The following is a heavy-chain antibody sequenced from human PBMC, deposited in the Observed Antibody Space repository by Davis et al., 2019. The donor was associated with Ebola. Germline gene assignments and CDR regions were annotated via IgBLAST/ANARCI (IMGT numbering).Heavy chain of an antibody. CDR3: ARGLTYDFWSGYSY. CDR1: GFTFSSYA. D-gene: IGHD3-3*01. CDR2: ISYDGSNK. J-gene: IGHJ4*02. Sequence: GESLKISCAASGFTFSSYAMHWVRQAPGKGLEWVAVISYDGSNKYYADSVKGRFTISRDNSKNTLYLQMNSLRAEDTAVYYCARGLTYDFWSGYSYWGQGTLVTVSS. V-gene: IGHV3-30*04.